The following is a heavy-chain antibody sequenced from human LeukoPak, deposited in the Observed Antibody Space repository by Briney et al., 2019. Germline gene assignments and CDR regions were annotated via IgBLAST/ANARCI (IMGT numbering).Heavy chain of an antibody. J-gene: IGHJ1*01. CDR1: GGSISSSSYY. D-gene: IGHD6-6*01. V-gene: IGHV4-39*01. CDR2: IYYSGST. Sequence: PSETLSLTCTVSGGSISSSSYYWGWIRQPPGKGLEWIGSIYYSGSTYYNPSLKSRVTISVDTSKNQFSLKLSSVTAADTAVYYCARGPSIAARTSYFQHWGQGTLVTVSS. CDR3: ARGPSIAARTSYFQH.